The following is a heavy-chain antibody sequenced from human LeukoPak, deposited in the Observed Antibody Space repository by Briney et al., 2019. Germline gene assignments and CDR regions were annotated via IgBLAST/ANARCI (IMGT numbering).Heavy chain of an antibody. J-gene: IGHJ4*02. Sequence: SETLSLTCTVSGGSISSYYWSWIRQPPGKGLEWIGYIYYSGSTNYNPSLKSRVTISVDTSKNQFSLKLSSVTAADTAVYYCARGRFTMVRGVIITSYYFDYWGQGTLVTVSS. D-gene: IGHD3-10*01. CDR1: GGSISSYY. CDR3: ARGRFTMVRGVIITSYYFDY. CDR2: IYYSGST. V-gene: IGHV4-59*12.